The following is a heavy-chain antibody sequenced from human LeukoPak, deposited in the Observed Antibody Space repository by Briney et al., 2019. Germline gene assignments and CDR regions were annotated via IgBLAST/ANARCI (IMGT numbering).Heavy chain of an antibody. D-gene: IGHD3-10*01. Sequence: PSGTLSLTCTVSGDSISSYYWSWIRQPAGKGLEWIGRFHITGSTTYNPSLKSRVSISIDTSRNKFSLKLRSVTAADTAVYYCASMSQPSGSFDLWGQGTLVTVPS. CDR3: ASMSQPSGSFDL. J-gene: IGHJ4*02. CDR1: GDSISSYY. V-gene: IGHV4-4*07. CDR2: FHITGST.